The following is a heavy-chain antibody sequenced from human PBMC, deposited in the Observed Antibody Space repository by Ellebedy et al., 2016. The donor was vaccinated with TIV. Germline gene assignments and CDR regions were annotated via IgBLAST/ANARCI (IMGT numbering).Heavy chain of an antibody. Sequence: GESLKISCAASGFTFSSHDMHWVRQTAGNGLEWVSAIDITGATYYLGSVKGRFIVSRDNAKNSFYLQMNSLRAGDTAVYYCARELAVPGSYYFDLWGRGTLVTVSS. CDR2: IDITGAT. V-gene: IGHV3-13*04. CDR3: ARELAVPGSYYFDL. CDR1: GFTFSSHD. J-gene: IGHJ2*01. D-gene: IGHD6-19*01.